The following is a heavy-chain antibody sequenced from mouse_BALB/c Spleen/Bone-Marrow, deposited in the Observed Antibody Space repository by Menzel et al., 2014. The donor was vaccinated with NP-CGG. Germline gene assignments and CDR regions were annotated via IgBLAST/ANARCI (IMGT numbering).Heavy chain of an antibody. Sequence: EVHLVEPGGGLVQPGGSRKLSCAASGFTFSSFGMHWVRQAPEKGLEWVAYISSVSSTIYYADTVKGRFTFSRDNPKNTLFLQMTSLRSEDTAMYYCTRGGNWDDFDYWGQGTTLTVSS. CDR2: ISSVSSTI. CDR3: TRGGNWDDFDY. D-gene: IGHD4-1*01. CDR1: GFTFSSFG. J-gene: IGHJ2*01. V-gene: IGHV5-17*02.